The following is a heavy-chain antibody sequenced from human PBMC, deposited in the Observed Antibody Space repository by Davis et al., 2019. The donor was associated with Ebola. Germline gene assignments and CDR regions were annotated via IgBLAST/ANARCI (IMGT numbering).Heavy chain of an antibody. V-gene: IGHV1-46*01. CDR3: ARASIRYCSGGSCYSVPPGNWFDP. Sequence: AASVKVSCKASGYTFTSYGISWVRQAPGQGLEWMGIINPSGGSTSYAQKFQGRVTMTRDTSTSTVYMELSSLRSEDTAVYYCARASIRYCSGGSCYSVPPGNWFDPWGQGTLVTVSS. CDR1: GYTFTSYG. D-gene: IGHD2-15*01. J-gene: IGHJ5*02. CDR2: INPSGGST.